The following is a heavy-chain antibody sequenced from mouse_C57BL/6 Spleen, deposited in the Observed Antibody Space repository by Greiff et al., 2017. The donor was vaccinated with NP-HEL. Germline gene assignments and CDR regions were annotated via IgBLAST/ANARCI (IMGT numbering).Heavy chain of an antibody. Sequence: QVQLQQSGAELVKPGASVKISCKASGYAFSSYWMNWVKQRPGKGLEWIGQIYPGDGETNYNGKFKGKATLTADKSSSTAYMQLSSLTSEDSAVYFCARNSGYVGWFAYWGQGTLVTVSA. CDR1: GYAFSSYW. CDR2: IYPGDGET. CDR3: ARNSGYVGWFAY. V-gene: IGHV1-80*01. J-gene: IGHJ3*01. D-gene: IGHD3-2*02.